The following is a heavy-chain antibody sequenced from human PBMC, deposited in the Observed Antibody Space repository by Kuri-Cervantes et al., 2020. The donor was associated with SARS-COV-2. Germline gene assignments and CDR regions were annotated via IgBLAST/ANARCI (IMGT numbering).Heavy chain of an antibody. CDR2: IIPIFGTA. Sequence: SVNVSCKASGGTFSSYAISWVRQAPGQGLEWMGGIIPIFGTANYAQKFQGRVTITADKSTSTAYMELSSLRSEDTAVYYCARDRGEQWLVSHYYYGMDVWGQGTTVTVSS. J-gene: IGHJ6*02. V-gene: IGHV1-69*06. D-gene: IGHD6-19*01. CDR1: GGTFSSYA. CDR3: ARDRGEQWLVSHYYYGMDV.